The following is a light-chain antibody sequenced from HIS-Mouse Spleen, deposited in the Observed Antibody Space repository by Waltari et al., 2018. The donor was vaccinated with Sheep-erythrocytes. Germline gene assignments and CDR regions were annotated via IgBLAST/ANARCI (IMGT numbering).Light chain of an antibody. CDR2: EGS. CDR1: SSDVGSYNL. J-gene: IGLJ3*02. V-gene: IGLV2-23*01. Sequence: QSALTQPASVSGSPGQSITISCTGTSSDVGSYNLVSWYQQHQGKAPKLMIYEGSKRPSVVSNRFSGSKSGNTASLTSSGLQAEDEADYYCCSYAGSSTPWVFGGGTKLTVL. CDR3: CSYAGSSTPWV.